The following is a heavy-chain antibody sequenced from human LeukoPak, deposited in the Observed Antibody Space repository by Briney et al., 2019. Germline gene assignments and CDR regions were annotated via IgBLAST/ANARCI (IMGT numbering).Heavy chain of an antibody. J-gene: IGHJ6*02. CDR1: GYTFTSYY. CDR2: INPSGGST. CDR3: ARVNDFWSGYYLYYYYYGMDV. V-gene: IGHV1-46*01. Sequence: ASVKVSCKASGYTFTSYYMHWVRQAPGQGLEWMGIINPSGGSTSYAQKFQGRVTMTRNTSISTAYMELSSLRSEDTAVYYCARVNDFWSGYYLYYYYYGMDVWGQGTTVTVSS. D-gene: IGHD3-3*01.